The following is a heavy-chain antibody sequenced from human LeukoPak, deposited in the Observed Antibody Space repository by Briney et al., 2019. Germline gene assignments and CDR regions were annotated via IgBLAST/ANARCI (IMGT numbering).Heavy chain of an antibody. Sequence: ASVKVSCKASGGTFSSYAISWVRQAPGQGLEWMGGIIPIFGTANYAQKFQGRVTITADKSTSTAYMELSSLRSEDTAVYYCARDRVLEGAFDIWGQGTMVTVSS. CDR2: IIPIFGTA. V-gene: IGHV1-69*06. D-gene: IGHD3-3*01. CDR1: GGTFSSYA. J-gene: IGHJ3*02. CDR3: ARDRVLEGAFDI.